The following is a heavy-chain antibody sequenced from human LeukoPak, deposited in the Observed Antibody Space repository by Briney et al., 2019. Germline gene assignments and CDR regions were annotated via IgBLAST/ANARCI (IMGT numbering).Heavy chain of an antibody. CDR2: INPSGGST. D-gene: IGHD6-19*01. J-gene: IGHJ3*02. CDR3: ARSIAVADDAFDI. CDR1: GYTFSSYY. V-gene: IGHV1-46*01. Sequence: ASVKVSSKASGYTFSSYYTHWVRQAPAQELEWMGIINPSGGSTSYAQKLQGRVTMTRDTSTSTVYMELSSLSSEDTAVYCCARSIAVADDAFDIWGQGTMVTVSS.